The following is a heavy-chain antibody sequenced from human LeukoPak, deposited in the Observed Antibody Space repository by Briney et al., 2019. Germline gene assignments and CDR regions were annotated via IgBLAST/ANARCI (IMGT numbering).Heavy chain of an antibody. J-gene: IGHJ4*02. CDR1: GFTFDDYG. CDR2: ITWNGGST. Sequence: PGGSLRLSCAASGFTFDDYGMSWVRQAPGKGLEWVSGITWNGGSTGYADPVKGRFTISRDNAKDTLYLQMNSLRAEDTAVYYCARSLVGASDYWGQGTLVTVSS. CDR3: ARSLVGASDY. V-gene: IGHV3-20*04. D-gene: IGHD1-26*01.